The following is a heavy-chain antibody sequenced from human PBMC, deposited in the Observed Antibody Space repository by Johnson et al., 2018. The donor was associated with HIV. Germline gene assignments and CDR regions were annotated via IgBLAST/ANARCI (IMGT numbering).Heavy chain of an antibody. D-gene: IGHD3-10*01. J-gene: IGHJ3*02. CDR3: ARVRRRLVQEDITEYETFDI. CDR2: ISSSGSPI. Sequence: QVQLVESGGGLVKSGGSLRLSCAASGFTFSDYYMSWIRQAPGKGLEWVSYISSSGSPINYADSGKGRFSISRDRAKNSLYLQLDGLRAEDTAVYYCARVRRRLVQEDITEYETFDIWGQGTMVTVSS. V-gene: IGHV3-11*04. CDR1: GFTFSDYY.